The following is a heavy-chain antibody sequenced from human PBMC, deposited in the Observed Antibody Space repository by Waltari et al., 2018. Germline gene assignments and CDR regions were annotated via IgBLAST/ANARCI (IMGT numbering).Heavy chain of an antibody. J-gene: IGHJ5*02. CDR3: ARGTQLPGT. D-gene: IGHD1-1*01. V-gene: IGHV4-39*07. CDR1: GGYISSSSYY. Sequence: QLQLQESGPGLVKHSDTLSLTCPVSGGYISSSSYYWGWIRQPTGKGLEWIGSIYYSGSTYYNPSLKSRVTISVDTSKNQFSLKLSSVTAADTAVYYCARGTQLPGTWGQGTLVTVSS. CDR2: IYYSGST.